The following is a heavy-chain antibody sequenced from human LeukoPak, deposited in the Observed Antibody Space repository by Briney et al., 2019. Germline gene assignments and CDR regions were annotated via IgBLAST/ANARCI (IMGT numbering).Heavy chain of an antibody. CDR3: ARWAGYRSSTSCYGVDY. V-gene: IGHV4-30-2*05. J-gene: IGHJ4*02. Sequence: SQTLSLTCTVSGGSISSGGYYWSWIRQPPGKGLEWIGYIYHSGSTYYNPSLKSRVTISVDTSKNQFSLKLSSVTAADTAVYYCARWAGYRSSTSCYGVDYWGQGTLVTVSS. CDR2: IYHSGST. D-gene: IGHD2-2*01. CDR1: GGSISSGGYY.